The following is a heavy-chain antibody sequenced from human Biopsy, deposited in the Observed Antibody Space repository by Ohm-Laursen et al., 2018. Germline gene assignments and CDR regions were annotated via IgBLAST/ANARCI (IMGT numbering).Heavy chain of an antibody. V-gene: IGHV4-4*07. J-gene: IGHJ3*01. Sequence: SQTLSLTCTVSGASMTGYFWTWVRQPAGKGLEWIGHIYTIGDTTYNPSLESRVTMSLDTSENQFSLKMTSLTAADMAVYFCAREDEGLLRALDLWGQGTMVTVSS. CDR2: IYTIGDT. CDR3: AREDEGLLRALDL. CDR1: GASMTGYF. D-gene: IGHD3-3*01.